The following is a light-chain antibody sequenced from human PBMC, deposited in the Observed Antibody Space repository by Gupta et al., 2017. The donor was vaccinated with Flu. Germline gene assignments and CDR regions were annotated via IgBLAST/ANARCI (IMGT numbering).Light chain of an antibody. Sequence: EIVLTQSPGTLSLSPGERATLSCRASQSVSSSYLAWYQQKPGQAPRLLIYGASSRATGIPDRFSGSGSGTDFTLPISRLEPEDFAVYYCQQYGSSPAPFGPGTKVDIK. CDR3: QQYGSSPAP. V-gene: IGKV3-20*01. CDR2: GAS. CDR1: QSVSSSY. J-gene: IGKJ3*01.